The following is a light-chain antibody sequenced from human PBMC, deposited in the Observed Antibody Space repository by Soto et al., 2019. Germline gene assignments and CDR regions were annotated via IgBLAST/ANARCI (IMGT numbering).Light chain of an antibody. Sequence: EIVMTQSPLTLRVTPGEPASISFISIQSLLYNNTYNYLDWYVQKPGQSPQLLIYFGSNRAPGVPDRFSGSGSGTDFTLKINRVEAEDVGTYYCMQALQSLTFGQGTRLEIK. CDR3: MQALQSLT. V-gene: IGKV2-28*01. CDR1: QSLLYNNTYNY. J-gene: IGKJ5*01. CDR2: FGS.